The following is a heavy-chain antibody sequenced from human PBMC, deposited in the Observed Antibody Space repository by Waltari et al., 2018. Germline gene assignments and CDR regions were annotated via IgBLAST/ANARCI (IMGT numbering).Heavy chain of an antibody. CDR3: AKDMGDSSAYYPDY. Sequence: EVQLVESGGVVVQPGGSLRLSCAASGFSFDDYSMHWVRQAPGKGLEWVSLISWDGGSTYYAASVKGRFTISRDNSKNSLYLQMDNLKTEDTALYYCAKDMGDSSAYYPDYWGQGTLVTVSS. D-gene: IGHD3-22*01. J-gene: IGHJ4*02. V-gene: IGHV3-43*01. CDR2: ISWDGGST. CDR1: GFSFDDYS.